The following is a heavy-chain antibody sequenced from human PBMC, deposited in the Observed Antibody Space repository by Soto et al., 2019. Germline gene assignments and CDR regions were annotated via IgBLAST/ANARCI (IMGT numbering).Heavy chain of an antibody. CDR1: GGSITSGGHY. J-gene: IGHJ4*02. D-gene: IGHD1-26*01. Sequence: SETLSLTCAVSGGSITSGGHYWTWIRQQPGKGLEWIGYIDYSGSTHYNPSLKSRLSISIDTSKNQFSLNLTSVTPADTAVYYCARDRSTGGNPYFDYWGQGTLVTVSS. CDR2: IDYSGST. CDR3: ARDRSTGGNPYFDY. V-gene: IGHV4-31*11.